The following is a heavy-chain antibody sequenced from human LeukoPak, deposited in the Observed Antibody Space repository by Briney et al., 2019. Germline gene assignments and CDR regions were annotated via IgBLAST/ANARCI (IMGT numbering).Heavy chain of an antibody. CDR3: AKDSAWGCYSY. Sequence: GGSLRLSCAASGFTFDDYAMHWVRQAPGKGLEWVSGISWNSGSIGYADSVKGRFTISRDNAKNSLYLQMNSLRAEDTALYYCAKDSAWGCYSYWGQGTLVTVSS. CDR1: GFTFDDYA. V-gene: IGHV3-9*01. CDR2: ISWNSGSI. J-gene: IGHJ4*02. D-gene: IGHD2-15*01.